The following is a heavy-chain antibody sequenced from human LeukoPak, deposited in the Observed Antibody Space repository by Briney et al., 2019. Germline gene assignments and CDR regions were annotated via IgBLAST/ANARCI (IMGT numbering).Heavy chain of an antibody. D-gene: IGHD2-8*01. J-gene: IGHJ3*02. CDR2: IYYSGGT. CDR3: ARANEGMAFDI. V-gene: IGHV4-30-4*01. CDR1: GGSISSGDYY. Sequence: SQTLSLTCTVSGGSISSGDYYWSWIRQPPGKGLEWIGYIYYSGGTYYDPSLKSRVTISVDTSKNQFSLKLSSVTAADTAVYYCARANEGMAFDIRGQGTMVTVSS.